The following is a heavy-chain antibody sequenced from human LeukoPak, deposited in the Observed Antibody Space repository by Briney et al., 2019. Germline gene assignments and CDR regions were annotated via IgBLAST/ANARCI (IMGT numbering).Heavy chain of an antibody. J-gene: IGHJ4*02. CDR1: GFTLSNAW. Sequence: GGSLRLSCAASGFTLSNAWMSWVRQAPGKGLEWVGRIKSKTDGGTAHYAAPVKGRFSISRDDSKNTLYLQMNSLKTEDTAVYYCTTDGLYYDSSGYYYWGQGTLVTVSS. V-gene: IGHV3-15*01. D-gene: IGHD3-22*01. CDR3: TTDGLYYDSSGYYY. CDR2: IKSKTDGGTA.